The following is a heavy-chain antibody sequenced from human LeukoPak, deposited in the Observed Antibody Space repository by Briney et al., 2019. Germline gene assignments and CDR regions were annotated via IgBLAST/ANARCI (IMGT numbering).Heavy chain of an antibody. Sequence: PSETPSLTCTVSGGSISSSSYYWGWIRQPPGKGLEWIGSIYYSGSTLYNPSLKSRVTISVDTSKNQFSLKLSSVTAADTAVYYCARQLGYCSSTSCYADKVDYWGQGTLVTVSS. CDR3: ARQLGYCSSTSCYADKVDY. CDR2: IYYSGST. J-gene: IGHJ4*02. CDR1: GGSISSSSYY. V-gene: IGHV4-39*01. D-gene: IGHD2-2*01.